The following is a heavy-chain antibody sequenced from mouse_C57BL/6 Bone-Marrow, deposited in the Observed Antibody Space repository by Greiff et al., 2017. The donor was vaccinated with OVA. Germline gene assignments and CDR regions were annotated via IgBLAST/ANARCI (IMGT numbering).Heavy chain of an antibody. CDR3: AQRGFAY. Sequence: VQLQQPGAELVRPGTSVKLSCKASGYTFTSYWMHWVKQRPGQGLEWIGVIDPSDSYTNYNQKFKGKATLTVDTSSSTAYMQLSSLTSEDSAVYYCAQRGFAYWGQGTLVTVSA. CDR1: GYTFTSYW. J-gene: IGHJ3*01. CDR2: IDPSDSYT. V-gene: IGHV1-59*01.